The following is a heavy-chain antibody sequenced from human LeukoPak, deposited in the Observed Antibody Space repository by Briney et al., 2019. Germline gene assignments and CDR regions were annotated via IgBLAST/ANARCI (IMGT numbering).Heavy chain of an antibody. V-gene: IGHV4-34*01. CDR2: INHSGST. CDR1: GGSFSGYY. Sequence: SETLSLTCAVYGGSFSGYYWSWIRQPPGKGLEWIGEINHSGSTNYNPSLKSRVTISVDTSKNQFSLKLSSVTAADTAVYYCARGLRVATIYHYWGQGTLVTVSS. D-gene: IGHD5-12*01. CDR3: ARGLRVATIYHY. J-gene: IGHJ4*02.